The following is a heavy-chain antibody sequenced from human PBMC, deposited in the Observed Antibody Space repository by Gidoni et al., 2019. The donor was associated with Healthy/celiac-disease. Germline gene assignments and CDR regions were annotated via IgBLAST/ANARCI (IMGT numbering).Heavy chain of an antibody. Sequence: EVQLVQSGAEVKKPGESLRISCKGSGYSFTSYWISWVRQMPGKGLEWMGRIDPSDSYTNYSPSFQGHVTISADKSISTAYLQWSSLKASDTAMYYCARNYYDSSGYYHHFDYWGQGTLVTVSS. CDR3: ARNYYDSSGYYHHFDY. J-gene: IGHJ4*02. CDR1: GYSFTSYW. CDR2: IDPSDSYT. D-gene: IGHD3-22*01. V-gene: IGHV5-10-1*03.